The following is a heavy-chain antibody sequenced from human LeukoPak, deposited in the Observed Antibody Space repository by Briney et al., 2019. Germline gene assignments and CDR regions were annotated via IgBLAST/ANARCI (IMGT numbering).Heavy chain of an antibody. J-gene: IGHJ4*02. Sequence: PGGSLRLSCAASGFTFNQYWMHWVRQAPGKGLEWVAVISYDGSNKYYADSVKGRFTISRDNSKNTLYLQMNSLRAEDTAVYYCARGVLRRYSSSWYYDYWGQGTLVTVSS. CDR1: GFTFNQYW. V-gene: IGHV3-30*03. D-gene: IGHD6-13*01. CDR3: ARGVLRRYSSSWYYDY. CDR2: ISYDGSNK.